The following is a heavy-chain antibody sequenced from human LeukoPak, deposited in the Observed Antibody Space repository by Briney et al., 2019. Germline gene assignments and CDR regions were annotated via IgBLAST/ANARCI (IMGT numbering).Heavy chain of an antibody. V-gene: IGHV1-2*02. Sequence: GASVKVSCKASEYTFTAYYMHWVRLAPGQGLEWMGWINPNSGDTNYAQEFQGRVTMTRDTSISTAYMDLNTLTSDDTAVYYCAREGYSSSWRGYYFDFWGQGTLVTVSS. J-gene: IGHJ4*02. CDR2: INPNSGDT. CDR1: EYTFTAYY. CDR3: AREGYSSSWRGYYFDF. D-gene: IGHD6-13*01.